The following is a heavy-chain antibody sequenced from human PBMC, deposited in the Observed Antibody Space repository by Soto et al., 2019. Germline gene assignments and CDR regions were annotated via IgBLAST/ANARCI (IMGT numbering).Heavy chain of an antibody. CDR1: GFTFSSYS. J-gene: IGHJ6*02. CDR2: ISSSSSTI. D-gene: IGHD2-2*01. CDR3: AREDDIVLVPGGMDV. Sequence: GGSLRLSCAASGFTFSSYSMNWVRQAPGKGLEWVSYISSSSSTIFYTDSVKGRFTISRDNAKNSLYLQMNSLRAEDTAVYYCAREDDIVLVPGGMDVWGQGTTVTVSS. V-gene: IGHV3-48*04.